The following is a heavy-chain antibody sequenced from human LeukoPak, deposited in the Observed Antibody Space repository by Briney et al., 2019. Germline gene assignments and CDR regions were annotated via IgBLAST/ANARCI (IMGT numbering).Heavy chain of an antibody. Sequence: PSETLSLTCTVSGGSINGYYWSWIRQPPGKGLECVGYIYYSGTTNYNPSLQSRVTVSVDTSRNQFSQKLSSVTAADTAVYYCARLGSCRDSHCLSDSWGQGTLVTVSS. J-gene: IGHJ4*02. CDR1: GGSINGYY. CDR2: IYYSGTT. CDR3: ARLGSCRDSHCLSDS. D-gene: IGHD2-15*01. V-gene: IGHV4-59*08.